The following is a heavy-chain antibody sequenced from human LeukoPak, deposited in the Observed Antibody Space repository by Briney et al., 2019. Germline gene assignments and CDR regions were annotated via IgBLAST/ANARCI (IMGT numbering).Heavy chain of an antibody. CDR2: IYYSGST. CDR3: ARQSRSRAYYYGMDV. V-gene: IGHV4-59*08. CDR1: GGSISSYY. Sequence: SETLSLTCTVSGGSISSYYWSWLRQPPGKGLEGIGYIYYSGSTDYNPSLKSRVTISVDTSKNQFSLKLGSVTAADTAVYYCARQSRSRAYYYGMDVWGQGTTVTVSS. J-gene: IGHJ6*02.